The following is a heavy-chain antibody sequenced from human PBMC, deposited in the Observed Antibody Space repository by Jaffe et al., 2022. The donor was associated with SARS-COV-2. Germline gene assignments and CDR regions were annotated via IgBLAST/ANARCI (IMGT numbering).Heavy chain of an antibody. CDR1: GFTFSSYS. CDR2: ISSSSTTI. Sequence: EVQLVESGGGLVQPGGSLRLSCAASGFTFSSYSMNWVRQAPGKGLEWVSYISSSSTTIYYADSVKGRFTISRDNAKNSVSLQMNSLRDEDTAVYRCAREYSSSSGKGMDVWGQGTTVTVSS. J-gene: IGHJ6*02. V-gene: IGHV3-48*02. CDR3: AREYSSSSGKGMDV. D-gene: IGHD6-6*01.